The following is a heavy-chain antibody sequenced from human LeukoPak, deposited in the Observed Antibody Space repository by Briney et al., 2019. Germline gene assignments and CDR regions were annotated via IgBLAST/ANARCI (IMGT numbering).Heavy chain of an antibody. D-gene: IGHD3-10*01. CDR3: VKGAMVRPPPFDY. CDR2: ISSNGGST. J-gene: IGHJ4*02. Sequence: GGSLRLSCSAYGFTFSSYAMHWVRQAQGKGLEYVSAISSNGGSTYYADSVKGRFTISRDNSKNTLYLQMSGLRAEATAVYYCVKGAMVRPPPFDYWGQGTLVTVSS. CDR1: GFTFSSYA. V-gene: IGHV3-64D*06.